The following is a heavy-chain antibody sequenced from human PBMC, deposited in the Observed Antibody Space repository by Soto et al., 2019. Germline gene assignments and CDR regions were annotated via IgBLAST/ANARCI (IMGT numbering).Heavy chain of an antibody. CDR3: ARDTSYSSGWYYDYYYYGMDV. CDR1: GYTFTGYY. CDR2: INPNSGGT. J-gene: IGHJ6*02. V-gene: IGHV1-2*04. Sequence: ASVKVSCKASGYTFTGYYMHWVRQAPGQGLEWMGWINPNSGGTNYAQKFQGWVTMTRDTSISTAYMELSRLRSDDTAVYYCARDTSYSSGWYYDYYYYGMDVWGQGTTVTVSS. D-gene: IGHD6-19*01.